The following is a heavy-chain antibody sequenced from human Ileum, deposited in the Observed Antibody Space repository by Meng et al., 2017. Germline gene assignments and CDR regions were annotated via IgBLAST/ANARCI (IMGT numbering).Heavy chain of an antibody. CDR1: GDSISSGGYY. Sequence: QEQLEEAGPGLVKPAQPLALNCTVSGDSISSGGYYWTWIRQHPGKGLEWIGYIYSSEGTYYTPSLKSLVTISLDTSKNQFSLRLSSVTAADTAVYYCARIGFCSGRSCYGFFDYWGQGTLVTVSS. D-gene: IGHD2-15*01. CDR2: IYSSEGT. CDR3: ARIGFCSGRSCYGFFDY. V-gene: IGHV4-31*01. J-gene: IGHJ4*02.